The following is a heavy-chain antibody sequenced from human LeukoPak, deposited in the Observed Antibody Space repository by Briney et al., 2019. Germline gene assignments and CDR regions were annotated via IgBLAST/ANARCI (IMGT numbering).Heavy chain of an antibody. D-gene: IGHD4-17*01. CDR3: ARVSPEGDYDY. J-gene: IGHJ4*02. Sequence: PGGSLRLSCAASGFTFSSYWMHWVRQAPGKGLVWVSRINSDGSSTSYADSVKGRFTISRDNAKNTLCLQMNSLRVEDTAVYYCARVSPEGDYDYWGQGTLVTVSS. CDR1: GFTFSSYW. CDR2: INSDGSST. V-gene: IGHV3-74*01.